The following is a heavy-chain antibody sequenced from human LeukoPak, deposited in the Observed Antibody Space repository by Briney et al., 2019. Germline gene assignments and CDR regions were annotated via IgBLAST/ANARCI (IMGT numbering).Heavy chain of an antibody. CDR3: ARAPGEGWFDP. J-gene: IGHJ5*02. D-gene: IGHD4-17*01. V-gene: IGHV3-7*01. CDR2: IKQDGSEK. Sequence: GGSLRLSCAASGFTFSSYWMSWVRQAPGKGLEWVASIKQDGSEKYYVDSVKGRFTISRDNAKNSLYLQMNSLRTEDTALYYCARAPGEGWFDPWGQGTLVTVSS. CDR1: GFTFSSYW.